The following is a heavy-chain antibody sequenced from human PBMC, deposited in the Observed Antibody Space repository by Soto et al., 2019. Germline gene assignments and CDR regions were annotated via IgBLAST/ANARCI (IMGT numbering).Heavy chain of an antibody. Sequence: GGSLRLSCAASGFTFSSYSMNWVRQAPGKGLEWVSYFSSSSSTIYYADSVKGRFTISRDNAKNSLYLQMNSLRDEDTAVYYCARVPMDSSGYYLTYNYYYYGMDVWGQGTTVTVSS. CDR3: ARVPMDSSGYYLTYNYYYYGMDV. CDR2: FSSSSSTI. D-gene: IGHD3-22*01. J-gene: IGHJ6*02. CDR1: GFTFSSYS. V-gene: IGHV3-48*02.